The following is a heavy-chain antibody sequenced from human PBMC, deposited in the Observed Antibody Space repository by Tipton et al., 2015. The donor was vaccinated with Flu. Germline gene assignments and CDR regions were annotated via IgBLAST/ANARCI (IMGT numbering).Heavy chain of an antibody. Sequence: GSLRLSCAASGFTFSSYAMSWVRQASGKGLEWVSAISAGGGSTYYADSVKGRFTISRDNSKNTLYLQMNSLRAEDTAVYYCAKISGALIGYFDNWGQGTLVTVSS. CDR3: AKISGALIGYFDN. D-gene: IGHD6-19*01. J-gene: IGHJ4*02. V-gene: IGHV3-23*01. CDR1: GFTFSSYA. CDR2: ISAGGGST.